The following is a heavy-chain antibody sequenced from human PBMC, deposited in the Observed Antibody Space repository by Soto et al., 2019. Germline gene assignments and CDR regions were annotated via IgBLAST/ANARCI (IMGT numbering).Heavy chain of an antibody. CDR2: INAGNGNT. V-gene: IGHV1-3*01. CDR3: ARGTVVKFVHYYYGMDV. Sequence: ASVKVSCKASGYTFTSYAMHWVRQAPGQRLEWMGWINAGNGNTKYSQKFQGRVTITRDTSASTAYMELSSLRSEDTAVYYCARGTVVKFVHYYYGMDVWGQGTTVTVSS. J-gene: IGHJ6*02. D-gene: IGHD2-15*01. CDR1: GYTFTSYA.